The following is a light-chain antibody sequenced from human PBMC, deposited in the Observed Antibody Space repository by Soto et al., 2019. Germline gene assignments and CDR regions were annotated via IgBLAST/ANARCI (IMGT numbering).Light chain of an antibody. CDR1: SSNIGSNY. Sequence: VLTQPPSASGTPGQRVTISCSGSSSNIGSNYVYWYQQLPGTAPKLLIYRNNQRPSGVPDRFSGSKSGTSASLAISGLRSEDEADYYCAAWDDSLSGPVFGGGTKVTVL. CDR3: AAWDDSLSGPV. J-gene: IGLJ2*01. V-gene: IGLV1-47*01. CDR2: RNN.